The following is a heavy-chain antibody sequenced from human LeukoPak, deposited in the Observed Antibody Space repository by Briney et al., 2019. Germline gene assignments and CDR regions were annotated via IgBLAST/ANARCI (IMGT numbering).Heavy chain of an antibody. CDR1: GGSISSSSYY. J-gene: IGHJ6*03. CDR2: IYYSGST. D-gene: IGHD5-24*01. Sequence: PSETLSLTCSVPGGSISSSSYYWGWIRQPPGKGLECIGSIYYSGSTYYNPSLKSRVTISVDTSKNQLSLKLRSVTAADTAVYYCARGRRDGYTLYYMDVWGKGTTVTVSS. CDR3: ARGRRDGYTLYYMDV. V-gene: IGHV4-39*07.